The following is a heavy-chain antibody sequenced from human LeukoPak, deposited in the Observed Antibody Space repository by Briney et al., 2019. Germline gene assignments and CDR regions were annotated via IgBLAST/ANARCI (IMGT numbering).Heavy chain of an antibody. V-gene: IGHV3-21*01. D-gene: IGHD2-15*01. CDR1: GFTFRTYR. J-gene: IGHJ4*02. Sequence: PGGSLRLSCAASGFTFRTYRMNWGRKAPGKGLGWVASITIISNYIWYAGSVKGRFTIYRDNAKISLYLQINSLRAEDTAVYYCARDLGVAVGTATLAYWGQGALVTVCS. CDR3: ARDLGVAVGTATLAY. CDR2: ITIISNYI.